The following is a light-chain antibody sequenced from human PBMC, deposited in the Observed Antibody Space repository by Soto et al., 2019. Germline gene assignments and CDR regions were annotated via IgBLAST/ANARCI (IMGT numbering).Light chain of an antibody. CDR3: CSYAGSVV. V-gene: IGLV2-23*01. CDR2: EGS. J-gene: IGLJ2*01. Sequence: QAVVTQPASVSGSPGQSITISCTGTSSDVGSYNLVSWYQQHPGKAPKLMIYEGSKRPSGVSNRFSGSKYGNTASLTISGLQAEDEADYYCCSYAGSVVFGGGTKLTVL. CDR1: SSDVGSYNL.